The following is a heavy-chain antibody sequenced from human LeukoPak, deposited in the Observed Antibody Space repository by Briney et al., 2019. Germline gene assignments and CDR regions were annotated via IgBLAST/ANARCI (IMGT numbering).Heavy chain of an antibody. D-gene: IGHD3-22*01. CDR3: ARRYGSSGYSDY. V-gene: IGHV5-51*01. CDR2: LNPGDADT. CDR1: GYSFTTYW. Sequence: GESLKISCTGSGYSFTTYWIAWARQMPGKGLEWMGILNPGDADTGYSPSIQGQVTISADKSISTAYLQWSSLKASDTAMYYCARRYGSSGYSDYWGQGTLVTVSS. J-gene: IGHJ4*02.